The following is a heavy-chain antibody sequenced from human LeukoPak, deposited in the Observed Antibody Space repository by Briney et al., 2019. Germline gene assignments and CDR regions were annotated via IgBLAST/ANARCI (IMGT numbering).Heavy chain of an antibody. CDR2: IYYSGST. D-gene: IGHD3-16*01. J-gene: IGHJ3*02. Sequence: PSETLSLTCTVCGGSISSYYWSWIRQPPGKGLEWIGYIYYSGSTNYNPSLKSRVTISVDTSKNQFSLKLSSVTAADTAVYYCARGGGAYYDYVWGSYGGTFDIWGQGTMVTISS. CDR3: ARGGGAYYDYVWGSYGGTFDI. V-gene: IGHV4-59*01. CDR1: GGSISSYY.